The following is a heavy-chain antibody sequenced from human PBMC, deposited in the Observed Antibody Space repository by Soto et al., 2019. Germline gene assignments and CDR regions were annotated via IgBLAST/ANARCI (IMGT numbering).Heavy chain of an antibody. V-gene: IGHV4-39*01. CDR3: ARHSLALRKNNWFDP. J-gene: IGHJ5*02. D-gene: IGHD3-3*02. CDR1: GDSIISSDFY. CDR2: IFYLGSS. Sequence: SETLSLTCTVSGDSIISSDFYWGWVRQPPGKGLEWIGSIFYLGSSYYNPSLKSRVTMSVDTSKNQFSLRLRSVTAADTALYFCARHSLALRKNNWFDPWGQGIMVT.